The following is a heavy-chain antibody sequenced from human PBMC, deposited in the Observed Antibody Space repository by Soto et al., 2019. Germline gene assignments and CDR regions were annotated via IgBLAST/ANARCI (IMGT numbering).Heavy chain of an antibody. D-gene: IGHD3-10*01. CDR2: IYHSGST. Sequence: SETLSLTCAVSGYSISSGYYWGWIRQPPGKGLEWIGSIYHSGSTYYNPSLKSRVTISVDTSKNQFSLKLSSVTAADTAVYYCARGPGGFGEFSLDYWGQGTLVTVSS. CDR1: GYSISSGYY. V-gene: IGHV4-38-2*01. J-gene: IGHJ4*02. CDR3: ARGPGGFGEFSLDY.